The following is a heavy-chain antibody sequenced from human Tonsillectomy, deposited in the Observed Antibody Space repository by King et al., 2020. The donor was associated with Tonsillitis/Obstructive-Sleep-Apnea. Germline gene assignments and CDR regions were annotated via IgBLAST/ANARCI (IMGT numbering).Heavy chain of an antibody. D-gene: IGHD3-3*01. J-gene: IGHJ5*02. CDR1: GGSFSGYY. Sequence: VQLQQWGAGLLKPSETLSLTCAVYGGSFSGYYWSWIRQPPGKGREWMGEINHSGSTNYKPSLKIRVTLSVDTSKNQFSLKLSSVTAADTAVYYCARAWITIFGVVIKANWFDPWGQGTLVTVSS. CDR2: INHSGST. CDR3: ARAWITIFGVVIKANWFDP. V-gene: IGHV4-34*01.